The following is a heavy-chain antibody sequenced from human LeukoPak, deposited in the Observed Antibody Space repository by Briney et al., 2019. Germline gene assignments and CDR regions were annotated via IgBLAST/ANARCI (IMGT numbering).Heavy chain of an antibody. D-gene: IGHD5-24*01. CDR1: GFTFSSYG. CDR2: ISYDGSNK. V-gene: IGHV3-30*18. Sequence: GGSLRLSCAASGFTFSSYGMHWVRQAPGKGLEWVAVISYDGSNKYYADSVKGRFTISRDNSKNTLYLQMNSLRAEDTAVYYCAKVSRDGYNSPFDYWGQGTLVTVSS. CDR3: AKVSRDGYNSPFDY. J-gene: IGHJ4*02.